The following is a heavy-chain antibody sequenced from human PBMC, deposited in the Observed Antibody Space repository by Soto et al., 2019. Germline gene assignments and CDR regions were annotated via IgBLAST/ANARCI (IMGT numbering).Heavy chain of an antibody. CDR3: ARPEGFYSSSFYYGMDV. V-gene: IGHV3-30-3*01. D-gene: IGHD6-6*01. CDR1: GFTFSSYA. CDR2: ISYDGSNK. Sequence: ESGGGVVQPGRSLRLSCAASGFTFSSYAMHWVRQAPGKGLEWVAVISYDGSNKYYADSVKGRFTISRDNSKNTLYLQMNSLRAEDTAVYYCARPEGFYSSSFYYGMDVWGQGTTVTVSS. J-gene: IGHJ6*02.